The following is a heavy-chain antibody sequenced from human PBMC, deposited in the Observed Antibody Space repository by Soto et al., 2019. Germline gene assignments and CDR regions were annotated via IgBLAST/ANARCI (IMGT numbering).Heavy chain of an antibody. V-gene: IGHV3-21*01. CDR2: ISGGGTYI. CDR3: ASGKSGSYDF. Sequence: PGGSLRLSCAASEFTFSSSALNWVRQAPGKGLEWVSSISGGGTYIYYADSVKGRFTISRDNAKNSLYLQMNSLRADDTAVYYCASGKSGSYDFWGQGTLVTVSS. J-gene: IGHJ4*02. D-gene: IGHD1-26*01. CDR1: EFTFSSSA.